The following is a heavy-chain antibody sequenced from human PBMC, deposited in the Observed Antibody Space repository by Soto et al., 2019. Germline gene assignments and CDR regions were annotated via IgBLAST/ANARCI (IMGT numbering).Heavy chain of an antibody. D-gene: IGHD4-4*01. Sequence: QVQLVESGGGVVQPGRSLRLSCAASGFTFSSYAMHWVRQAPGKGLAWVAVISYDGSNKYYADSVKGRFTISRDNSKNTLYLQMNSLRAEDTAVYYCARDRVHDYSAHFDYWGQGTLVTVSS. CDR3: ARDRVHDYSAHFDY. CDR2: ISYDGSNK. V-gene: IGHV3-30-3*01. J-gene: IGHJ4*02. CDR1: GFTFSSYA.